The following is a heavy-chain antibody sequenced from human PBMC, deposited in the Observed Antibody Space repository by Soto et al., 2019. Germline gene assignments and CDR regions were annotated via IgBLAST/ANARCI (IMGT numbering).Heavy chain of an antibody. D-gene: IGHD6-19*01. V-gene: IGHV5-10-1*01. CDR1: GYSFTSYW. CDR3: ARLNRSSGWYRYYYYYGMDV. CDR2: IDPSDSYT. Sequence: HGESLKISCKGSGYSFTSYWISWVRQMPGKGLEWMGRIDPSDSYTNYSPSFQGHVTISADKSISTAYLQWSSLKASDTAMYYCARLNRSSGWYRYYYYYGMDVWGQGTTVTVSS. J-gene: IGHJ6*02.